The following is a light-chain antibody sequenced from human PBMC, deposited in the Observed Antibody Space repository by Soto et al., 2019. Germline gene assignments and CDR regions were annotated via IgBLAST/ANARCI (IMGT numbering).Light chain of an antibody. CDR1: QGISSY. CDR2: AAS. J-gene: IGKJ2*01. V-gene: IGKV1-9*01. Sequence: IQLTQSPSSLSASVGDRVTITCRASQGISSYLAWYQQKPGKAPKLLIYAASTLQSGVPSRFSGSGSGTDFTLTISSLQPEDFATYYCQQYNSPATFGQGTKLEIK. CDR3: QQYNSPAT.